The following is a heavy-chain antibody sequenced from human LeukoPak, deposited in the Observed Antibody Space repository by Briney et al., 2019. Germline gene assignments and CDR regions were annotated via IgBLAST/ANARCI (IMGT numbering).Heavy chain of an antibody. CDR3: ARDPEYYYDSSGPGAFDI. D-gene: IGHD3-22*01. V-gene: IGHV1-69*05. CDR1: GGTFSSYA. Sequence: GASVKVSCKASGGTFSSYAISWVRQAPGQGLEWMGRILPIFGTANYAQKFPGRVTITTDESTSTAYMELSSLRAEDTAVYYCARDPEYYYDSSGPGAFDIWGQGTMVTVSS. J-gene: IGHJ3*02. CDR2: ILPIFGTA.